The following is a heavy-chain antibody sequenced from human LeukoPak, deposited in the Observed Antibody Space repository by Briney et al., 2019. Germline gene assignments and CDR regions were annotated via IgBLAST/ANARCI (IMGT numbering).Heavy chain of an antibody. CDR3: ACGSSAYFPWYYFDN. CDR1: GFTFTMYW. CDR2: IKQDGSEK. Sequence: GGSLRLSCVASGFTFTMYWMSWVRQAPGRGLEWVANIKQDGSEKYYVDFVKGRFTISRDNAKNSLYLQMNSLKAEDTAVYYCACGSSAYFPWYYFDNWGQGTLVTVSS. J-gene: IGHJ4*02. D-gene: IGHD3-22*01. V-gene: IGHV3-7*01.